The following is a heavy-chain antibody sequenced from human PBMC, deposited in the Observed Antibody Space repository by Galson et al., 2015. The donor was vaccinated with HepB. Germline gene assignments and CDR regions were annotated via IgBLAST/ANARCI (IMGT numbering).Heavy chain of an antibody. D-gene: IGHD3-3*01. V-gene: IGHV3-21*01. CDR2: ISSSSSYI. CDR3: ASATRITIFGVAYYYYYGMDV. J-gene: IGHJ6*02. Sequence: SLRPSCAASGFTFSSYSMNWVRQAPGKGLEWVSSISSSSSYIYYADSVKGRFTISSDNAKNSLYLQMNSLRAEDTAVYYCASATRITIFGVAYYYYYGMDVWGQGTTVTVSS. CDR1: GFTFSSYS.